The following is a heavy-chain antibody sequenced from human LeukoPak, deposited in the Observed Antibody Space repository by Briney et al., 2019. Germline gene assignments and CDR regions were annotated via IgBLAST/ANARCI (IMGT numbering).Heavy chain of an antibody. V-gene: IGHV3-23*01. Sequence: GGSLRLSCAASGFTFNSYAMSWVRQAPGKGLEWVSVISDGGGTTSYIDSVKGRFTISRDNSKNILYLQMNSLRAEDTAVYYCAKYYYASGRHHGFWGQGTLVTVSS. D-gene: IGHD3-10*01. CDR2: ISDGGGTT. J-gene: IGHJ1*01. CDR3: AKYYYASGRHHGF. CDR1: GFTFNSYA.